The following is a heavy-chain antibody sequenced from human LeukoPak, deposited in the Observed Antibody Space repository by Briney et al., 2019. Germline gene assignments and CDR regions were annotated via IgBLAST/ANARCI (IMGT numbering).Heavy chain of an antibody. D-gene: IGHD3-10*01. Sequence: GGSLRLSCAACGFPFSSYCMTCVRQAPGKGREGVAYMKQGGCEIYYVDSVKGRCPISRDNANNSLYLQMHTQRAEDTALYSRASGVYQFDYWGQGTLVTVSS. V-gene: IGHV3-7*01. CDR3: ASGVYQFDY. J-gene: IGHJ4*02. CDR1: GFPFSSYC. CDR2: MKQGGCEI.